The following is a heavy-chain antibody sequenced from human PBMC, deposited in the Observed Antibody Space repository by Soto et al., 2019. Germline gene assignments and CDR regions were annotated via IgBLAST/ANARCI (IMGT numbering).Heavy chain of an antibody. D-gene: IGHD6-6*01. J-gene: IGHJ4*02. Sequence: GGSLRLSCSASGFTFSSYAMHWVRQAPGKGLEYVSAISSNGGSAYYADSVKGRFTISRDNSKNTLYLQMSSLRAEDTAVYYCVKDYSISSPSYYFDYWGQGTLVTVSS. CDR1: GFTFSSYA. CDR3: VKDYSISSPSYYFDY. CDR2: ISSNGGSA. V-gene: IGHV3-64D*08.